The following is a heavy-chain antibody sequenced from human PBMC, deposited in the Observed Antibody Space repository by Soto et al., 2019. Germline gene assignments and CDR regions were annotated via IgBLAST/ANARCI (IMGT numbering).Heavy chain of an antibody. CDR1: GYSFTSYG. D-gene: IGHD3-22*01. V-gene: IGHV1-18*04. CDR3: ARHRFNYYDDTVYYYFDY. Sequence: ASVKVSCKASGYSFTSYGISWVRQAPGQGPEWMGWISDHNGNTNHPQSLQGRVTMTTDTSRNTAYMELRSLRSDDTAVYYCARHRFNYYDDTVYYYFDYWGQGTLVTVSS. J-gene: IGHJ4*02. CDR2: ISDHNGNT.